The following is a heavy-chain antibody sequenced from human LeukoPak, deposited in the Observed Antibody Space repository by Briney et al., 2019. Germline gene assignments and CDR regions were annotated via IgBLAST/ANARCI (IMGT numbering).Heavy chain of an antibody. V-gene: IGHV4-34*01. Sequence: PSETLSLTCAVYGGSFSGYYWSWIRQPPGKGLEWIGEINHSGSTNYNPSLKSRVTISVDTSKNQFSLKLSSVTAADTAVYYCAGGSSSAWFVYWGQGTLVTASS. J-gene: IGHJ4*02. CDR3: AGGSSSAWFVY. D-gene: IGHD6-25*01. CDR2: INHSGST. CDR1: GGSFSGYY.